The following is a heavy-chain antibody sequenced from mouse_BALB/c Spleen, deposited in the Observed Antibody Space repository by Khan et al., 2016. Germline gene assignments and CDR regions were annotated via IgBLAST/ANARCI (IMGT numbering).Heavy chain of an antibody. CDR2: IYYSGSI. Sequence: EVQLQESGPDLVKPSQSLSLTCTVTGYSIISGYGWHWIRQFPGNKLEWMGNIYYSGSINYNPSLKSRISITRDTSKNQFFLQLNSVTTEDTATYYCVRLAISDGYFVGALDYWGQGTSVTVSS. V-gene: IGHV3-1*02. CDR3: VRLAISDGYFVGALDY. J-gene: IGHJ4*01. CDR1: GYSIISGYG. D-gene: IGHD2-3*01.